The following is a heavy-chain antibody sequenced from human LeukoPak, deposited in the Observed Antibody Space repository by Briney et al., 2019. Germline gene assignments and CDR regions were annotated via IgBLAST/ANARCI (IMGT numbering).Heavy chain of an antibody. CDR3: AKEGYSHTSNYFDN. D-gene: IGHD2-15*01. J-gene: IGHJ4*02. Sequence: GGSLRLSCAASGFMFDDSAMHWVRQAPGKGLEWVSLISGDGVSTFYADSVKGRFTISRDNSKNSLSLQMDSLTTEDTALYYCAKEGYSHTSNYFDNWGQGSLVTVSS. CDR1: GFMFDDSA. V-gene: IGHV3-43*02. CDR2: ISGDGVST.